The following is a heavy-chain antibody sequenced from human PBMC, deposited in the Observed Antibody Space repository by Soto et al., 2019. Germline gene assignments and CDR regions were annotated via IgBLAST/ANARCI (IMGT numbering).Heavy chain of an antibody. V-gene: IGHV3-11*01. CDR2: ISSSGSTI. Sequence: GGPQRLSCTASGFTFSDYYMSWIRQAPGKGLEWVSYISSSGSTIYYADSVKGRFTISRDNAKNSLYLQTNSLRAEDTAVYYCARDRWSQGAFDIWGQGTMVTVS. D-gene: IGHD2-8*01. CDR1: GFTFSDYY. CDR3: ARDRWSQGAFDI. J-gene: IGHJ3*02.